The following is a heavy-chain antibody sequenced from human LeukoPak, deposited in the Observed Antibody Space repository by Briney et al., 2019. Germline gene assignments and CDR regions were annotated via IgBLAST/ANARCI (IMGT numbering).Heavy chain of an antibody. CDR2: YRGGNT. D-gene: IGHD2/OR15-2a*01. CDR1: GFTVSINS. V-gene: IGHV3-53*01. J-gene: IGHJ4*02. Sequence: PGGSLRLSCTVSGFTVSINSMSWVRQAPGRDWSGSHFYRGGNTHYSDSVKGRFTISRDNSKNTLYLQMNSLRAEDTAVYYCARRAGEYSHPYDYWGQGTLVTVSS. CDR3: ARRAGEYSHPYDY.